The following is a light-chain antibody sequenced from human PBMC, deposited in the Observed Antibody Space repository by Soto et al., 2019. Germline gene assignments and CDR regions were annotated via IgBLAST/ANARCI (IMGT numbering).Light chain of an antibody. CDR1: SSDVGSYNR. CDR3: SSYTSSSTYVV. V-gene: IGLV2-18*02. J-gene: IGLJ2*01. Sequence: QSVLTQPPSVSGSPGQSVTISCTGTSSDVGSYNRVSWYQQPPVTAPKLMIYEVSNRPSGVPDRFSGSKSGNTASLTISGLQAEDEADYYCSSYTSSSTYVVFGGGTKVTVL. CDR2: EVS.